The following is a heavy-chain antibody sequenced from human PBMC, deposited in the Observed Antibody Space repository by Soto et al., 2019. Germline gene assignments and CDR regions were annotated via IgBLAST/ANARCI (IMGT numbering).Heavy chain of an antibody. CDR2: ISAYNGNT. CDR3: ARPLYGSVRIPFDY. D-gene: IGHD3-10*01. Sequence: ASVKVSCKASGYNFTSYGISCVRQAPGQGLEWMGWISAYNGNTNYAQKLQGRVTMTTDTSTSTAYMELRSLRSDDTAVYYCARPLYGSVRIPFDYWGQGTLVTSPQ. CDR1: GYNFTSYG. V-gene: IGHV1-18*01. J-gene: IGHJ4*02.